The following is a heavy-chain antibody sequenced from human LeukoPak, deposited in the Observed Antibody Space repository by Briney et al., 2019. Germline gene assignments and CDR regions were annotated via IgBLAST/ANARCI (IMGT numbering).Heavy chain of an antibody. CDR2: ISSSSTYI. Sequence: GGSLRLSCAASGFTFSSYWMSWVRQAPGKGLEWVSSISSSSTYIYYADSVKGRFTISRDNAKNSLYLQMNSLRAEDTAVYYCARDHGYSGYDCDYWGQGTLVTVSS. CDR3: ARDHGYSGYDCDY. CDR1: GFTFSSYW. D-gene: IGHD5-12*01. J-gene: IGHJ4*02. V-gene: IGHV3-21*01.